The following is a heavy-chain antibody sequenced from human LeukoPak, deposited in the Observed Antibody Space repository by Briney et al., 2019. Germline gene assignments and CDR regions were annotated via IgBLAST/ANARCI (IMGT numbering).Heavy chain of an antibody. J-gene: IGHJ4*02. CDR1: GYTFNQYY. V-gene: IGHV1-2*02. CDR3: ARVIVAATDFDY. Sequence: ASVKVSCKASGYTFNQYYMHWVRQAPGQGLEWMGWINLISGDTTYAPRFQGRVTMTRDTSISTAYMELSRLRSDDTAVYYCARVIVAATDFDYWGQGTLVTVSS. D-gene: IGHD5-12*01. CDR2: INLISGDT.